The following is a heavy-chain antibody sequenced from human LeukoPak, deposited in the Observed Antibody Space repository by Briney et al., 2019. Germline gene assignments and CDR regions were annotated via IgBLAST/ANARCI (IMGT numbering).Heavy chain of an antibody. D-gene: IGHD6-19*01. CDR2: IYYSGST. CDR3: ARQYNSGWPYFDY. Sequence: PSETLSLTCTVSGGSISSSSYYWGWIRQPPGKGLEWIGTIYYSGSTYYNASLKSRVTIFVDTSKNQFSLRLSPVTAADTAVYYCARQYNSGWPYFDYWGQGTLVTVSS. CDR1: GGSISSSSYY. J-gene: IGHJ4*02. V-gene: IGHV4-39*01.